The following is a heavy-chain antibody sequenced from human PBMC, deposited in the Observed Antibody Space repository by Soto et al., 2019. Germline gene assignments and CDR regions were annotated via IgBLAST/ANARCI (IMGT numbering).Heavy chain of an antibody. V-gene: IGHV4-59*01. D-gene: IGHD2-21*02. CDR3: ARDRRYPCGGDCRNWFDP. J-gene: IGHJ5*02. CDR2: IYYSGST. CDR1: GGSISSYY. Sequence: SGTLSLTCPGAGGSISSYYWSWIRQPPGKGLEWIGYIYYSGSTNYNPSLKSRVTISVDTSKNQFSLKLSSVTAADTAVYYCARDRRYPCGGDCRNWFDPWGQGTLVTVSS.